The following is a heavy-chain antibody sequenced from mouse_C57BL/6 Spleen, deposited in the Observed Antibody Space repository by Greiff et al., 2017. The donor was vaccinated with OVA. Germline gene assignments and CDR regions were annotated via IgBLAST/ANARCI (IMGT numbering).Heavy chain of an antibody. V-gene: IGHV1-55*01. CDR2: IYPGSGST. CDR3: AREGIYYGNYVIAY. Sequence: QVQLQQSGAELVKPGASVKMSCKASGYTFTSYWITWVKQRPGQGLEWIGDIYPGSGSTNYNEKFKSKATLTVDTSSSTAYMQLSSLTSEDSAVYYCAREGIYYGNYVIAYWGQGTLVTVSA. J-gene: IGHJ3*01. CDR1: GYTFTSYW. D-gene: IGHD2-1*01.